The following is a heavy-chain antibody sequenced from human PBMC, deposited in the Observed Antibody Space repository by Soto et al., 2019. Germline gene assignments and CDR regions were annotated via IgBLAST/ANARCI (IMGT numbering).Heavy chain of an antibody. Sequence: RASVKVSCKASGGTFSSYAISWVRQAPGQGLEWMGGIIPIFGTANYAQKFQGRVTITADESTSTAYMELSSLRSEDTAVYYCATNAIVVVPAAIAHYYYYGMDVWGQGTTVTVSS. CDR2: IIPIFGTA. J-gene: IGHJ6*02. V-gene: IGHV1-69*13. D-gene: IGHD2-2*02. CDR3: ATNAIVVVPAAIAHYYYYGMDV. CDR1: GGTFSSYA.